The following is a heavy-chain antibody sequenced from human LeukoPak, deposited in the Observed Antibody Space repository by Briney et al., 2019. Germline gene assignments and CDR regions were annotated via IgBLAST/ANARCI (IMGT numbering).Heavy chain of an antibody. D-gene: IGHD4-17*01. CDR3: ATIYGDYSDFDS. CDR2: ITHDGRI. J-gene: IGHJ4*02. CDR1: GASFSGSY. Sequence: SETLTLPCAVYGASFSGSYWSWVRQPPGKGLEWIGEITHDGRINYDPSLKSRVTISVDTSMNQFSLKLTSVTAADTAVYYCATIYGDYSDFDSWGQGTLVSVSS. V-gene: IGHV4-34*01.